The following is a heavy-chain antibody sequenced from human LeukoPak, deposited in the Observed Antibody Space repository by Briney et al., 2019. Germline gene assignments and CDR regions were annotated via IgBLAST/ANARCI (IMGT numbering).Heavy chain of an antibody. V-gene: IGHV1-2*02. CDR1: GYTFTGYY. D-gene: IGHD5-18*01. Sequence: ASVKVSCKASGYTFTGYYMHWVRQAPGQGLEWMGWINPNSGGTNYAQKFQGRVTMTRDTPISTAYMELSRLRSDDTAVYYCARWDTAMAKGLDYWGQGTLVTVSS. CDR3: ARWDTAMAKGLDY. CDR2: INPNSGGT. J-gene: IGHJ4*02.